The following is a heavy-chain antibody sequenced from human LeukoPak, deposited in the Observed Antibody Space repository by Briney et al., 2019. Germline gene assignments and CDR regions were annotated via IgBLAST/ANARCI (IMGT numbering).Heavy chain of an antibody. D-gene: IGHD2-2*01. J-gene: IGHJ4*02. Sequence: SETLSLTCTVSGGSISSYYWSWIRQPLGKGLEWIGYIYYTGSTNYNPSLKSRVIISVDTSKNQSSLKLSSVTAADTAVYFCAATVIPAAVSFDCWGQGTLVSVSS. CDR3: AATVIPAAVSFDC. CDR2: IYYTGST. V-gene: IGHV4-59*08. CDR1: GGSISSYY.